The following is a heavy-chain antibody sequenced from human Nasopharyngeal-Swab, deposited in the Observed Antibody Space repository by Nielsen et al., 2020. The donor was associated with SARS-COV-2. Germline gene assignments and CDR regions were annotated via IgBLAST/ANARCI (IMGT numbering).Heavy chain of an antibody. D-gene: IGHD1-26*01. CDR2: IIPIFGTA. V-gene: IGHV1-69*13. CDR1: GGTFSSYA. Sequence: SVKVSCKASGGTFSSYAISWVRQAPGQGLGWMGGIIPIFGTANYARKFQGRVTITADESTSTAYMELSSLRSEDTAVYYCARHSGSYCYGMDVWGQGTTVTVSS. J-gene: IGHJ6*02. CDR3: ARHSGSYCYGMDV.